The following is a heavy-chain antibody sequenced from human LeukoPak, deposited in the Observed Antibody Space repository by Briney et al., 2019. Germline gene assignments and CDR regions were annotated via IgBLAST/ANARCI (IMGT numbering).Heavy chain of an antibody. Sequence: GRSLRLSCGASGFTFSSYGVHWVRQGPGKGLEWVAVFWYDGSKKYYADSVKGRFTISRDISKKTLYLQMDSLRVEDTAVYYCTRDAGLCVHDYWGQGTLVTVSS. J-gene: IGHJ4*02. D-gene: IGHD2-21*01. V-gene: IGHV3-33*01. CDR1: GFTFSSYG. CDR2: FWYDGSKK. CDR3: TRDAGLCVHDY.